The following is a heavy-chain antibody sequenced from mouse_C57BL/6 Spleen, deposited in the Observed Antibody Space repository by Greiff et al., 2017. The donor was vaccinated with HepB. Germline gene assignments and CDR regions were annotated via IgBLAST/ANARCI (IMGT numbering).Heavy chain of an antibody. CDR3: ARTTVVSYWYFDV. Sequence: VQLQQSGAELAKPGASVKLSCKASGYTFTSYWMHWVNQRPGQGLEWIGYINPSSGYTKYNQKFKDKATLTADKSSSTAYMQLSSLTYEDSAVYYCARTTVVSYWYFDVWGTGTTVTVSS. J-gene: IGHJ1*03. D-gene: IGHD1-1*01. CDR2: INPSSGYT. V-gene: IGHV1-7*01. CDR1: GYTFTSYW.